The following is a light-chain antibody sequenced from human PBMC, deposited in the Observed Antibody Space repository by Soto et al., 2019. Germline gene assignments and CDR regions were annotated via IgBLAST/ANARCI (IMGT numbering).Light chain of an antibody. CDR1: ENVNGH. CDR3: QQYNNWPS. Sequence: IQMTQSPHTLSASVGDSVAVTCRASENVNGHLAWYQQKPGKAPKLLIYEASILESGVPSRFSGSGFWTEFTLTINGLLPEDFVTYYCQQYNNWPSFGQGTKV. CDR2: EAS. J-gene: IGKJ1*01. V-gene: IGKV1-5*03.